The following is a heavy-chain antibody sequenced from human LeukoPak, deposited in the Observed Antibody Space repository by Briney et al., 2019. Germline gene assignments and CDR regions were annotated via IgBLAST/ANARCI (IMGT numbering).Heavy chain of an antibody. Sequence: PGGSLRLSCAASGFTFDDYGMSWVRQAPGKGLEWVSGINWNGGNTGYADSVKGRFTISRDNARDSLYLQMNSLRVEDTAVYYCARETDSTLFDYWGQGTLVTVSS. CDR1: GFTFDDYG. J-gene: IGHJ4*02. CDR2: INWNGGNT. CDR3: ARETDSTLFDY. D-gene: IGHD2-2*01. V-gene: IGHV3-20*04.